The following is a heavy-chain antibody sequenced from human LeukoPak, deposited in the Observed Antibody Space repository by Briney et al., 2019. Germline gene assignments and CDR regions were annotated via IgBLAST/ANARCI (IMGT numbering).Heavy chain of an antibody. CDR2: ISSSGGST. Sequence: GGSLRLSCAASGFTFSDYYMSWIRQAPGKGLEWVSYISSSGGSTYYADSVKGRFTISRDNSKDTLYLQMNSLRAEDTAVYYCAKDFKGYCSGGSCVGPWGQGTLVTVSS. J-gene: IGHJ5*02. CDR1: GFTFSDYY. V-gene: IGHV3-11*01. D-gene: IGHD2-15*01. CDR3: AKDFKGYCSGGSCVGP.